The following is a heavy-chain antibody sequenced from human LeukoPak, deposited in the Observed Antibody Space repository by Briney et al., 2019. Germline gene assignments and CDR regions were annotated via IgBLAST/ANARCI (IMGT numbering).Heavy chain of an antibody. V-gene: IGHV4-34*01. CDR3: ASRKLGNDY. Sequence: SETLSLTCAVYGGSFSGYYWSWIRQPPGKGLEWIGEINHSGSTNYNPSLKSRVTISADTSKNQFSLKLSSVTAADTAVYYCASRKLGNDYWGQGTLVTVSS. CDR2: INHSGST. D-gene: IGHD7-27*01. CDR1: GGSFSGYY. J-gene: IGHJ4*01.